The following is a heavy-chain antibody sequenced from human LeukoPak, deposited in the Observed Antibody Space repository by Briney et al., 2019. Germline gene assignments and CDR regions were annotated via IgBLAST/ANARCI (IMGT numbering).Heavy chain of an antibody. CDR2: IYTSGST. V-gene: IGHV4-61*02. D-gene: IGHD1-26*01. CDR1: GGPISSGSYY. J-gene: IGHJ5*02. CDR3: ARDRVGASWFDP. Sequence: SQTLSLTCTVSGGPISSGSYYWSWIRQPAGKGLEWIGRIYTSGSTNYNPSLKSRVTISVDTSKNQFSLKLSSVTAADTAVYYCARDRVGASWFDPWGQGTLVTVSS.